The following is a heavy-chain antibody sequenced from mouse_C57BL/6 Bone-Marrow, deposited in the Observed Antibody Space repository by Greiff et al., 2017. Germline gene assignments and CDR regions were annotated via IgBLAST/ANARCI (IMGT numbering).Heavy chain of an antibody. CDR1: GYTFTSYW. V-gene: IGHV1-59*01. J-gene: IGHJ3*01. CDR3: ARQAWGFAY. D-gene: IGHD3-2*02. Sequence: VQLQQPGAELVRPGTSVKLSCKASGYTFTSYWMHWVKQRPGQGLEWIGVIDPSDSYTNYNQKFKGKATLTVDTSSSTAYMQLSSLTSEDSAVYYCARQAWGFAYWGQGTLVTVSA. CDR2: IDPSDSYT.